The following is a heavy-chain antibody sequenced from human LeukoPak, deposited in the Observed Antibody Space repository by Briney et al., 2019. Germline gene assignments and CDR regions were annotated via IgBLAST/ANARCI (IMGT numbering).Heavy chain of an antibody. CDR3: ARYLAAAGRTYYYDRSGYLFDY. CDR2: ISHSGST. J-gene: IGHJ4*02. CDR1: GGSITIGPNY. V-gene: IGHV4-30-2*01. D-gene: IGHD3-22*01. Sequence: SQTLSVTCTVSGGSITIGPNYWSWIRQPPGEGLEWIGDISHSGSTYYNPSLKRRVTISVDRSKNQFSLKLSSVTAADTAVYYCARYLAAAGRTYYYDRSGYLFDYWGQGTLVTVSS.